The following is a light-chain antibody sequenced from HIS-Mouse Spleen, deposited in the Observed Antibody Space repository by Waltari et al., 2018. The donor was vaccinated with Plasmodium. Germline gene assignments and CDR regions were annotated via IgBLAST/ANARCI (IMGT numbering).Light chain of an antibody. CDR2: AAS. Sequence: AIRMTQSPSSLSASPGDRVTITCRASPGISSYLAWYQQKPGKAPKLLIYAASTLQSGVPSRFSGSGSGTDFTLTISCLQSEDFATYYCQQYYSYPLTFGGGTKVEIK. CDR1: PGISSY. V-gene: IGKV1-8*01. J-gene: IGKJ4*01. CDR3: QQYYSYPLT.